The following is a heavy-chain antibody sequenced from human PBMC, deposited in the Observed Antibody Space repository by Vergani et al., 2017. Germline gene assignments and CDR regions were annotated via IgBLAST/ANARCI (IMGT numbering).Heavy chain of an antibody. CDR2: IYYSGST. CDR3: ARDRAGRDYLGNYYYYGMDV. V-gene: IGHV4-59*01. J-gene: IGHJ6*02. Sequence: QVQLQESGPGLVKPSETLSLTCTVSGGSISSYYWSWIRQPPGKGLEWIGYIYYSGSTNYNPSLKSRVTISVDTSKNQFSLKLSSVTAADTAVYYCARDRAGRDYLGNYYYYGMDVWGQGP. D-gene: IGHD2/OR15-2a*01. CDR1: GGSISSYY.